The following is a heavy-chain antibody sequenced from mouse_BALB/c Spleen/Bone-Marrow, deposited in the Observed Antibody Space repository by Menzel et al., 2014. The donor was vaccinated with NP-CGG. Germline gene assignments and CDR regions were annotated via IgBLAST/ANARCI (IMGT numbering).Heavy chain of an antibody. D-gene: IGHD1-1*01. Sequence: VQLQKSGAELVRPGSSVKISCKASGYAFSSYWMNWVKQRPGQGLEWIGQIYPGDGDTNYNGKFKGKATLTADKSSSTAYMQLSSLTSEDSAVYFCARWITTVVAPYVMDYWGQGTPVTVSS. CDR1: GYAFSSYW. V-gene: IGHV1-80*01. CDR2: IYPGDGDT. J-gene: IGHJ4*01. CDR3: ARWITTVVAPYVMDY.